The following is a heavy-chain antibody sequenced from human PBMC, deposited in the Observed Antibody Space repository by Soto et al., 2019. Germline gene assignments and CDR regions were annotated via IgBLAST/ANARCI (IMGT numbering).Heavy chain of an antibody. CDR2: ISGSGGST. V-gene: IGHV3-23*01. CDR1: GFTFSSYA. CDR3: AKDPLSCSSTSCYLFWFDP. J-gene: IGHJ5*02. D-gene: IGHD2-2*01. Sequence: GGSLRLSCAASGFTFSSYAMSWVRQAPGKGLEWVSAISGSGGSTYYADSVKGRFTISRDNSKNTLFLQMNSLRAEDTAVYYCAKDPLSCSSTSCYLFWFDPWGQGTLVTVSS.